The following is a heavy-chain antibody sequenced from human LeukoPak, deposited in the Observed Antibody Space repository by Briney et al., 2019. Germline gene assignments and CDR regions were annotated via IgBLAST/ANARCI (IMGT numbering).Heavy chain of an antibody. J-gene: IGHJ4*02. CDR3: ARDGGGWELLPPDY. V-gene: IGHV1-69*04. D-gene: IGHD1-26*01. Sequence: GASVKVSCKASGGTFSSYAISWVRQAPGQGLEWMGRIIPIFGIANYAQKFQGRVTITAGKSTSTAYMELSSLRSEDTAVYYCARDGGGWELLPPDYWGQGTLVTVSS. CDR2: IIPIFGIA. CDR1: GGTFSSYA.